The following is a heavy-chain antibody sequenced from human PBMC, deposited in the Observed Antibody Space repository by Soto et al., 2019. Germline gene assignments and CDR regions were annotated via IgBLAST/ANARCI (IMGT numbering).Heavy chain of an antibody. CDR2: INHSGIT. J-gene: IGHJ4*02. Sequence: QVQLQQWGAGLLKPSETLSLTCTVSGGSFSGYFWTWIRQPPGKGLEWLAEINHSGITNYNPSVESRVSMSVDTSKNQFSLRLYSVTAADTAVYYCVRGPYHYNSRYFDYWGQGTLVTVSS. D-gene: IGHD1-1*01. CDR1: GGSFSGYF. V-gene: IGHV4-34*01. CDR3: VRGPYHYNSRYFDY.